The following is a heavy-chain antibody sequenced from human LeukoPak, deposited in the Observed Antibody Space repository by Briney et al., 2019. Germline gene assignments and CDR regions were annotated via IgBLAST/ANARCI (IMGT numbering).Heavy chain of an antibody. J-gene: IGHJ4*02. CDR3: ARDRHKYSYDGSGYPPY. D-gene: IGHD3-22*01. CDR1: GYTFTGYY. CDR2: INPNSGGT. Sequence: ASVKVSCKASGYTFTGYYMHWVRQAPGQGLEWMGWINPNSGGTNYAQKFQGRVTMTRDTSISTAYMELSRLRSDDTAVYYCARDRHKYSYDGSGYPPYWGQGTLVTVSS. V-gene: IGHV1-2*02.